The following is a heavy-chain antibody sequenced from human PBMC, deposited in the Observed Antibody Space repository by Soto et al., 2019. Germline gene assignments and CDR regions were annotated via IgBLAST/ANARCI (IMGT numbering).Heavy chain of an antibody. CDR2: IYYSGST. J-gene: IGHJ4*02. CDR3: ARGLLGYCSSTSCYGFSFDY. CDR1: GGSISSYY. Sequence: PSETLSLTCTVSGGSISSYYWSWIRQPPGKGLEWIGYIYYSGSTNYNPSLKSRVTISVDTSKNQFSLKLSSVTAADTAVYYCARGLLGYCSSTSCYGFSFDYWGQGTLVTVSS. D-gene: IGHD2-2*01. V-gene: IGHV4-59*01.